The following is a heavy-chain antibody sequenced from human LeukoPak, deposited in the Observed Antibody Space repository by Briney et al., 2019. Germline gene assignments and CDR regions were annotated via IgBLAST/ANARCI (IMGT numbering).Heavy chain of an antibody. CDR1: GGSVSSGSYY. D-gene: IGHD4-17*01. Sequence: SETLSLTCTVSGGSVSSGSYYWSWIRQPPGKGLEWIGYIYYSGSTNYNPSLKSRVTISVDTSKNQFSLKLSSVTAADTAVYYCARDRTDGDSDYWGQGTLVTVPS. CDR3: ARDRTDGDSDY. CDR2: IYYSGST. V-gene: IGHV4-61*01. J-gene: IGHJ4*02.